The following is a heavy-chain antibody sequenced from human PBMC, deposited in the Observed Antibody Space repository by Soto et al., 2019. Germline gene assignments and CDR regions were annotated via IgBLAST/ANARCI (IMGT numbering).Heavy chain of an antibody. CDR2: ISWNSGSI. Sequence: GGSLRLSCAASGFTFDDYAMHWVRQAPGKGLEWVSGISWNSGSIGYADSVKGRFTISRDNAKNSLYLQMNSLRAEDTALDFFAKCPFLMVTPPLGHWGQGTLVTVSS. CDR1: GFTFDDYA. D-gene: IGHD3-10*01. CDR3: AKCPFLMVTPPLGH. V-gene: IGHV3-9*01. J-gene: IGHJ4*02.